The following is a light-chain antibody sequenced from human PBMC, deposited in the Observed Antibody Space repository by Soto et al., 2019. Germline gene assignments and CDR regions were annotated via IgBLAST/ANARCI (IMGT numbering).Light chain of an antibody. CDR3: QQYNYSPTT. Sequence: EIVLTQSPGTLSLSPGERATLFCRASQSVSSSYLAWYQQKPGQAPRLLIYDASSRATGIPDRFSGSGSGTDFTLTISRLEPEDFAVYYCQQYNYSPTTFGQGTKVDIK. J-gene: IGKJ1*01. CDR1: QSVSSSY. V-gene: IGKV3-20*01. CDR2: DAS.